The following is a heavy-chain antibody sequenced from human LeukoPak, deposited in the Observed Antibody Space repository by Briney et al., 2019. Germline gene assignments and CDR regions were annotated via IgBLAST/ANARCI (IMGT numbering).Heavy chain of an antibody. V-gene: IGHV3-30*04. J-gene: IGHJ4*02. CDR3: ARDRARYSGYDWGIFDY. CDR2: ISYDGSNK. Sequence: GGSLRLSCAASGFTFSSYAMHWVRQAPGKGLEWVAVISYDGSNKYYADSVKGRFTISRDNSKNTLYLQMNSLRAEDTAVYYCARDRARYSGYDWGIFDYWGQGTLVTVSS. D-gene: IGHD5-12*01. CDR1: GFTFSSYA.